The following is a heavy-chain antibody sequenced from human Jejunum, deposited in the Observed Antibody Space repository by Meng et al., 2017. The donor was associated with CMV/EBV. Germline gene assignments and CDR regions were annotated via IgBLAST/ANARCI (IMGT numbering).Heavy chain of an antibody. CDR2: INSDGTFT. CDR1: GFGFSYYW. V-gene: IGHV3-74*01. Sequence: EVQLVESGGGLVQRGGSLRLSCAASGFGFSYYWMHWVRQAPGKGLVWVSRINSDGTFTKYADSVKGRCTISRDNAKNMLYLEINSLRAEDTAVYYCARENNGPEEYWGQGTLVTVSS. J-gene: IGHJ4*01. D-gene: IGHD1-14*01. CDR3: ARENNGPEEY.